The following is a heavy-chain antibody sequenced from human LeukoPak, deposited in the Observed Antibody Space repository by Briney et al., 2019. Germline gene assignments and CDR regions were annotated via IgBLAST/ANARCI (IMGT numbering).Heavy chain of an antibody. CDR2: ISSSSSYI. CDR3: ARGIAAAGTWFDP. Sequence: GGSLRLSCAASGFPFSSYSMNWVRQAPGKGLEWVSSISSSSSYIYYADSVKGRFTISRDNAKNSLYLQMNSLRAEDTAVYYCARGIAAAGTWFDPWGQGTLVTVSS. D-gene: IGHD6-13*01. CDR1: GFPFSSYS. V-gene: IGHV3-21*01. J-gene: IGHJ5*02.